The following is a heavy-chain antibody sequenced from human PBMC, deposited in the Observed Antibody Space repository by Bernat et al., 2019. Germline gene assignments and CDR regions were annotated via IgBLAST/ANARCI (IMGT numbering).Heavy chain of an antibody. Sequence: EVQLLESGGGLVQPGGSLRLSCAASGFTFSTYGMNWVRQAPGKGLGGGAGIRDSGGSSYSAASVKGRFTISRDNSKNTVFLQMNSLRVEDTAVYYCAKSPLPAKQWLARIRGGIDYWGQGTLVTVSS. J-gene: IGHJ4*02. V-gene: IGHV3-23*01. CDR3: AKSPLPAKQWLARIRGGIDY. D-gene: IGHD6-19*01. CDR1: GFTFSTYG. CDR2: IRDSGGSS.